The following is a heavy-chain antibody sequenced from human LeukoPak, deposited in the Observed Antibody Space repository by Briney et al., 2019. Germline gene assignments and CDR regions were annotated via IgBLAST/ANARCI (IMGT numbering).Heavy chain of an antibody. CDR3: ARERIIEWELLYYFDY. CDR1: GYTFTGYY. Sequence: GASVKVSCKASGYTFTGYYMHWVRQAPGQGLEWMGWINPNSGGTNYAQKFQGRVTMTRDTSISTAYMELSRLRSDDTAVYHCARERIIEWELLYYFDYWGQGTLVTVSS. CDR2: INPNSGGT. D-gene: IGHD1-26*01. V-gene: IGHV1-2*02. J-gene: IGHJ4*02.